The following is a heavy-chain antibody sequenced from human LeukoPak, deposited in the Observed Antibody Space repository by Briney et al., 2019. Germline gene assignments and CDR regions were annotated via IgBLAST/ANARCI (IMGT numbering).Heavy chain of an antibody. Sequence: TLSLTCAISGDSVSSDNAAWDWIRQSPSIGLESLGRTYYSYMWYNDYAVSVKSRITITTDNSKNQFYLQLNSVTPEDTAVYYCARRVVRGTAYMDVWGKGTTVTVSS. D-gene: IGHD3-3*01. CDR1: GDSVSSDNAA. CDR2: TYYSYMWYN. J-gene: IGHJ6*03. V-gene: IGHV6-1*01. CDR3: ARRVVRGTAYMDV.